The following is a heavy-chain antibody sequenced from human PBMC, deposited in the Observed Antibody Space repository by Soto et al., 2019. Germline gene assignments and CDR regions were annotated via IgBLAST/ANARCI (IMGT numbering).Heavy chain of an antibody. CDR2: IKSKTVGGTI. D-gene: IGHD6-6*01. J-gene: IGHJ4*02. CDR3: TTDSGYRRSSRYFDY. CDR1: GFTFSNAW. Sequence: EVQLVETGGGLVKPGGSLRLSCAASGFTFSNAWMTWVRQAPGKGLEWAGRIKSKTVGGTIDYAAPVKGRFTVSRDDSEVTLYLQMNRLTPADAAVYYSTTDSGYRRSSRYFDYWGQGTQVTVSS. V-gene: IGHV3-15*01.